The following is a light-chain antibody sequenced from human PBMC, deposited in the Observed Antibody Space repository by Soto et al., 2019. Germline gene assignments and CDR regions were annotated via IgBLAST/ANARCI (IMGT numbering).Light chain of an antibody. CDR2: KTS. CDR1: QSIVGW. CDR3: QQYYSYPRA. V-gene: IGKV1-5*03. Sequence: DIQMTQSPSTLSASLGDRVTITCRASQSIVGWLAWYQQKPGKAPKLLIYKTSSLESGVPSRFSGSGSGTDFTLTISCLQSEDFATYYCQQYYSYPRAFGQGTKVDI. J-gene: IGKJ1*01.